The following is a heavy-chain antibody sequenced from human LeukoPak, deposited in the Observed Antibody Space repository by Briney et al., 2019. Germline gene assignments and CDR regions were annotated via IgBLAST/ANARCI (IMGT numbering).Heavy chain of an antibody. CDR3: ARVPSDSWNWFDP. CDR1: GFTFSSYW. J-gene: IGHJ5*02. V-gene: IGHV3-74*01. Sequence: PGGSLRLSCAASGFTFSSYWMRWVRHAPGKGLVWVSRINTDGSTTNYADSVKGRFAISRDNAKNTLYLLMNSLRAEDTAVYYCARVPSDSWNWFDPWGQGTLVTVSS. D-gene: IGHD2-15*01. CDR2: INTDGSTT.